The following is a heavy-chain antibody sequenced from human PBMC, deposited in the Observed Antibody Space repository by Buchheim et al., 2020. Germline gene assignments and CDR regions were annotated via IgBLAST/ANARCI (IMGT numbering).Heavy chain of an antibody. D-gene: IGHD4-17*01. J-gene: IGHJ4*02. CDR2: IYYSGST. Sequence: QPQLQESGPGLVKPSETLSLTCTVSGGSISSSSYYWDWIRQSPGEGLEWVGSIYYSGSTYYNPSLKSRVSISVDTSKNQFSLKLSSVTAADPAVYYCARLRSDDYGDTYFDYWGQGTL. CDR1: GGSISSSSYY. V-gene: IGHV4-39*01. CDR3: ARLRSDDYGDTYFDY.